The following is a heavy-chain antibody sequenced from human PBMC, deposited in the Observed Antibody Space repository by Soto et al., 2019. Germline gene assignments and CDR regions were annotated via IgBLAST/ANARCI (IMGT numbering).Heavy chain of an antibody. D-gene: IGHD3-3*01. Sequence: GGSLRLSCAASGFTFSGSAMHWVRQASGKGLEWVGRIRSKANSYATAYAASVKGRFTISRDDSKNTAYLQMNSLKTEDTAVYYCTRHSVLRLPMKEDSRFDPWGQGTLVTVSS. V-gene: IGHV3-73*01. J-gene: IGHJ5*02. CDR1: GFTFSGSA. CDR2: IRSKANSYAT. CDR3: TRHSVLRLPMKEDSRFDP.